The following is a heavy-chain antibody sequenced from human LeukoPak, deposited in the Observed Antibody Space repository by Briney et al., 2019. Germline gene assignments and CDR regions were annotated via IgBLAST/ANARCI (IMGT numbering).Heavy chain of an antibody. CDR3: ARDVPAYYYDSSGYTDAFDI. CDR2: IWYDGSNK. V-gene: IGHV3-33*01. CDR1: GFTFSRYT. Sequence: GGSLRLSCAASGFTFSRYTMHWVRQAPGKGLEWVAVIWYDGSNKYYADSVKGRFTISRDNSKNTLYLQMNSLRAEDTAVYYCARDVPAYYYDSSGYTDAFDIWGQGTMVTVSS. J-gene: IGHJ3*02. D-gene: IGHD3-22*01.